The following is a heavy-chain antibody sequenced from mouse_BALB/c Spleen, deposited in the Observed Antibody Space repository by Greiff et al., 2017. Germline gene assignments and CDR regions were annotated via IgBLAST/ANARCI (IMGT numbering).Heavy chain of an antibody. V-gene: IGHV1S22*01. J-gene: IGHJ3*01. Sequence: LQQPGSELVRPGASVKLSCKASGYTFTSYWMHWVKQRPGQGLEWIGNIYPGSGSTNYDEKFKSKATLTVDTSSSTAYMQLSSLTSEDSAVYYCTTVYRYDEGAWFAYWGQGTLVTVSA. CDR2: IYPGSGST. D-gene: IGHD2-14*01. CDR3: TTVYRYDEGAWFAY. CDR1: GYTFTSYW.